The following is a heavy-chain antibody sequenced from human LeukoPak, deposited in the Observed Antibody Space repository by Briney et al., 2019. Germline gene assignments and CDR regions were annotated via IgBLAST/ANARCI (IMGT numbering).Heavy chain of an antibody. D-gene: IGHD1-26*01. CDR3: AKDGGTYPYFLDV. Sequence: GGSLRLSCAAAGFTFNRYWMSWVRQATGKGLECVAKIKEDGSEKHYVDSVKGRFTISRDNAKNSLYLQMNSLRAEDTAIYICAKDGGTYPYFLDVWGKGITVIVSS. CDR2: IKEDGSEK. V-gene: IGHV3-7*03. CDR1: GFTFNRYW. J-gene: IGHJ6*03.